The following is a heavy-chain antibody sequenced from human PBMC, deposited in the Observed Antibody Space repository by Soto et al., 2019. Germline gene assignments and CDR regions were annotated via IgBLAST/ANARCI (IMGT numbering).Heavy chain of an antibody. CDR1: GYTFTSYA. CDR2: INAGNGNT. J-gene: IGHJ4*02. Sequence: ASVKVSCKASGYTFTSYAMHWVRQAPGQRLEWMGWINAGNGNTKYSQKCQGRVTITRDTSASTAYMELSSLRSEDTAVYYCAKSLRVFGVVPPFDYWGQGTLVPVSS. V-gene: IGHV1-3*01. D-gene: IGHD3-3*01. CDR3: AKSLRVFGVVPPFDY.